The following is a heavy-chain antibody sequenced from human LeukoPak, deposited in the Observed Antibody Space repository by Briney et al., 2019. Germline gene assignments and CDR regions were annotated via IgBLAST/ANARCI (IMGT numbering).Heavy chain of an antibody. V-gene: IGHV3-49*04. CDR3: TRAARGYSSVFDY. CDR1: GFTFGDYA. CDR2: IRSKAYGGTT. J-gene: IGHJ4*02. D-gene: IGHD5-18*01. Sequence: PGGSLRLSCTASGFTFGDYAMSWVRQAPGKGLEWAGFIRSKAYGGTTEYAASVKGRFTISRDDSKSIAYLQMNSLKTEDTAVYYCTRAARGYSSVFDYWGQGTLVTVSS.